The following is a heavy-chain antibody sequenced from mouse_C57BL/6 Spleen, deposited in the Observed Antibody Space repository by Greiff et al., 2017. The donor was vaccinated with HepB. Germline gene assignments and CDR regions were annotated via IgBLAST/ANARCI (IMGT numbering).Heavy chain of an antibody. J-gene: IGHJ1*03. Sequence: QVQLQQPGAELVRPGTSVKLSCKASGYTFTSYWMHWVKQRPGQGLEWIGVIDPSDSYTNYNQKFKGKATLTVDTSSSTAYMQLSSLTSEDSAVYYCARRCYGSSYGYFDVWGTGATVTVS. V-gene: IGHV1-59*01. CDR1: GYTFTSYW. CDR3: ARRCYGSSYGYFDV. CDR2: IDPSDSYT. D-gene: IGHD1-1*01.